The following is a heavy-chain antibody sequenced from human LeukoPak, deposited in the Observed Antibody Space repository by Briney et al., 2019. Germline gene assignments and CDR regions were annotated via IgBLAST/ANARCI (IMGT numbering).Heavy chain of an antibody. CDR2: THYTGAT. V-gene: IGHV4-34*01. D-gene: IGHD3-9*01. Sequence: SETLSLTCAVYTGSITAFYWRWIRPPQGKGLEWVGETHYTGATSYNTSLRRGATISIDTSKNQLSLKVSSVTAAYTAVYYCARGNILSGYWFDFWGQGALVTVSS. CDR1: TGSITAFY. J-gene: IGHJ4*02. CDR3: ARGNILSGYWFDF.